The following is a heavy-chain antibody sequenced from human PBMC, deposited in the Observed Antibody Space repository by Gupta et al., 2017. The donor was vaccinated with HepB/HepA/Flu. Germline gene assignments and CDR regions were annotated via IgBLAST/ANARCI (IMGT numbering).Heavy chain of an antibody. CDR1: GGSISSSNW. V-gene: IGHV4-4*02. Sequence: QVQLQESGTGLVKPSGTLSLTCAVSGGSISSSNWWSWVRQLPGKGLEWIGEIYHSGSTNYNPSLKSRVTISVDKSKNQFSLKLSSVTAADTAVYYCARVGNRRRQSSSWYNYWGQGTLVTVSS. D-gene: IGHD6-13*01. CDR2: IYHSGST. CDR3: ARVGNRRRQSSSWYNY. J-gene: IGHJ4*02.